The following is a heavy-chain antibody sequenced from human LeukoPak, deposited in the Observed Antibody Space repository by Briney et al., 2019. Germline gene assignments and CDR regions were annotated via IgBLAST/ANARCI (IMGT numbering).Heavy chain of an antibody. CDR1: GGTFSSYA. Sequence: ASVKVSCKASGGTFSSYAISWVRQAPGQGLEWMGGIIPIFGTANYAQKFQGRVTITTDESTSTAYMELSSLRSEDTAVYYCATGTTNDAFDIWGQGTMVTVSS. V-gene: IGHV1-69*05. CDR2: IIPIFGTA. CDR3: ATGTTNDAFDI. D-gene: IGHD1-7*01. J-gene: IGHJ3*02.